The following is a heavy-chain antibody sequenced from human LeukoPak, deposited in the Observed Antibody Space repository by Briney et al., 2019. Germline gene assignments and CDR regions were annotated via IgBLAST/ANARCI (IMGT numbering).Heavy chain of an antibody. CDR3: ARSSVTMVRGVIYDAFDI. Sequence: SQTLSLTCTVSGGSINSGGYYWSWIRHHPGMGLEWIGYIYFSGSTYYNPSLKSRVTISVDTSKNHFSLKLSSVTAADTAVYYCARSSVTMVRGVIYDAFDIWGQGTMVTVSS. CDR2: IYFSGST. V-gene: IGHV4-31*03. CDR1: GGSINSGGYY. D-gene: IGHD3-10*01. J-gene: IGHJ3*02.